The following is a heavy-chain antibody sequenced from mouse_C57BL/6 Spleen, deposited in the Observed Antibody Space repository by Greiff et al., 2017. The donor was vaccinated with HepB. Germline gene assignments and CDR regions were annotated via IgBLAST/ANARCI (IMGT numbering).Heavy chain of an antibody. D-gene: IGHD2-4*01. Sequence: EVQLQQSGPELVKPGASVKISCKASGYTFTDYYMNWVKQSHGKSLEWIGDINPNNGGTSYNQKFKGKATLTVDKSSSTAYMELRSLTSEDSAVYYCARGGLRREFAYWGQGTLVTVSA. V-gene: IGHV1-26*01. CDR3: ARGGLRREFAY. CDR2: INPNNGGT. CDR1: GYTFTDYY. J-gene: IGHJ3*01.